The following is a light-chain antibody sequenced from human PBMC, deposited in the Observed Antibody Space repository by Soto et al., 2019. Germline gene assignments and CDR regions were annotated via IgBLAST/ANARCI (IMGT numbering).Light chain of an antibody. V-gene: IGKV3-15*01. J-gene: IGKJ1*01. CDR2: GAS. Sequence: EIVMTQSPATLSVSPGERATLSCRASQSVSSNLAWYQQKPGQTPRFLIYGASTRATGIPARFSGSGSGTEFTLTISSLQSGDFAVYYCQQYHNWPPGTFGQGTKVEIK. CDR3: QQYHNWPPGT. CDR1: QSVSSN.